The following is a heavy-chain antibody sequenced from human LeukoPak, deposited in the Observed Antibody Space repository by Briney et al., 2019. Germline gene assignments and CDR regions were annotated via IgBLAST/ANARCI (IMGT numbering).Heavy chain of an antibody. CDR3: ARESGSGEFDY. V-gene: IGHV3-21*01. D-gene: IGHD6-19*01. CDR2: ISSSSSYI. CDR1: RFTFSSYK. J-gene: IGHJ4*02. Sequence: GGSLRLSCAASRFTFSSYKVNWVRQAPGKGLEWVSSISSSSSYIYYADSVKGRFTISRDNAGNSLYLQMNSLRAEDTAVYYCARESGSGEFDYWGQGTLVTVSS.